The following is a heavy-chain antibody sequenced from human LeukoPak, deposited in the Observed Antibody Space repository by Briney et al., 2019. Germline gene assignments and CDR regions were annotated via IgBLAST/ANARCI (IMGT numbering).Heavy chain of an antibody. CDR1: GFNFNKAW. CDR3: TTGTLTSDY. V-gene: IGHV3-15*01. J-gene: IGHJ4*02. CDR2: IKRKSDEGKT. Sequence: GGSLRLSCAVCGFNFNKAWMKGVRKARGKGREWVGRIKRKSDEGKTDNAETGKDRFRNEKEEKKNTLNLQMNSLKTEDTGIYYCTTGTLTSDYWGQGTLVTVSS. D-gene: IGHD3-10*01.